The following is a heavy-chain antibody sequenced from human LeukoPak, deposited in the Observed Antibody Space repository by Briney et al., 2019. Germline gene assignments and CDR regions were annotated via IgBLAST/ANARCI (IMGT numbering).Heavy chain of an antibody. Sequence: GGSLRLSCAASEFSVGSNYMTWVRQAPGKGLEWVSLIYSGGSTYYADSVKGRFTISRDNSKNTLYLQMNSLRAEDTAVYYCARVNVRSSSSSFDPWGQGTLVTVPS. V-gene: IGHV3-66*01. D-gene: IGHD6-6*01. CDR3: ARVNVRSSSSSFDP. J-gene: IGHJ5*02. CDR2: IYSGGST. CDR1: EFSVGSNY.